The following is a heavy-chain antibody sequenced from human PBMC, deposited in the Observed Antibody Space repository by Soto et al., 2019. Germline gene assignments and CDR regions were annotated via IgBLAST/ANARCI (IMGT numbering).Heavy chain of an antibody. CDR1: GFTFSSYA. CDR2: ISGSGGST. Sequence: GGSLRLSCAASGFTFSSYAMSWVRQAPGKGLEWVSAISGSGGSTYYADSVKGRFTISRDNSKNTLYLQMNSLRAEDTAVYYCARVEVGASKRIDYWGQGTLVTVSS. CDR3: ARVEVGASKRIDY. V-gene: IGHV3-23*01. D-gene: IGHD1-26*01. J-gene: IGHJ4*02.